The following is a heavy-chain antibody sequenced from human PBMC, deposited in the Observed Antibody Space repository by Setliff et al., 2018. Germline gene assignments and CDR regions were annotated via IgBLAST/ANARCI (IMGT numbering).Heavy chain of an antibody. J-gene: IGHJ3*02. CDR3: ARGWGSGWSKEGAFDI. Sequence: SETLSLTCALSGGSITDRNWWNWVRQPPGKGLEWIGEMYHSGGTNYNPSLKSRVTISVDTSKNQFSLKLSSVTAADTAVYYCARGWGSGWSKEGAFDIWGQGTMVTVSS. V-gene: IGHV4-4*02. D-gene: IGHD6-19*01. CDR1: GGSITDRNW. CDR2: MYHSGGT.